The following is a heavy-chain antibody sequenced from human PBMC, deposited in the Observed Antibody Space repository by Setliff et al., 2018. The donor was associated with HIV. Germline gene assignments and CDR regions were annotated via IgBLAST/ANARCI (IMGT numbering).Heavy chain of an antibody. Sequence: ASVKVSCKASGFTFTSSAMQWVRQARGQRLEWIGWIVVGSGNTNYAQKFQERVTITRDMSTSTAYMELSSLRSEDTAVYYCAAATYYDFWSGYEHWFDPWGQGTLVTVSS. CDR1: GFTFTSSA. CDR2: IVVGSGNT. D-gene: IGHD3-3*01. CDR3: AAATYYDFWSGYEHWFDP. J-gene: IGHJ5*02. V-gene: IGHV1-58*02.